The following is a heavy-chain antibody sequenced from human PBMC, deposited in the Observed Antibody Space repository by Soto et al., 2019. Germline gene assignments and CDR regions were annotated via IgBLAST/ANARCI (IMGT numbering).Heavy chain of an antibody. CDR3: ARDRGPSSGYYPYWFDP. Sequence: QVQLVQSGAEVKKPGSSVKVSCKASGGTFSSYAITWVRQAPGQGLEWMGGIIPIFGTANYAQKFQGRVTIPADESTSTAYVELSSLRSEDTAVYYCARDRGPSSGYYPYWFDPWGQGTLVTVSS. J-gene: IGHJ5*02. CDR2: IIPIFGTA. D-gene: IGHD3-22*01. CDR1: GGTFSSYA. V-gene: IGHV1-69*12.